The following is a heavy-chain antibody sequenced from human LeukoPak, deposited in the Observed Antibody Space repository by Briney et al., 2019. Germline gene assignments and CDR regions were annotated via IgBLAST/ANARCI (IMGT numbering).Heavy chain of an antibody. CDR2: ISSSSSYI. V-gene: IGHV3-21*01. Sequence: PGGSLRLSCAASGFTFSSYSMNWVRQAPGKGLEWVSSISSSSSYIYYADSVKGRFTISRDNAKNSLYLQMNSLRAEDTAVYYCARNPSTVTTSWFDPWGQGTLVTVSS. D-gene: IGHD4-11*01. CDR3: ARNPSTVTTSWFDP. CDR1: GFTFSSYS. J-gene: IGHJ5*02.